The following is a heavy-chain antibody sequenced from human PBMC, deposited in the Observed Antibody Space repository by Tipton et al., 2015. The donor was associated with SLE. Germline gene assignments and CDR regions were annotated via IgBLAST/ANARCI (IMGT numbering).Heavy chain of an antibody. CDR2: IHSSGST. CDR1: GGSISTYY. Sequence: TLSLTCTVSGGSISTYYWSWIRQPPGKGLEWIGYIHSSGSTNYNPSLKSRVTMSVDTSKNQFSLKVTSVTAADTAVYYCARVVEQWLEAWWFDPWGQGTLVTVSS. J-gene: IGHJ5*02. D-gene: IGHD6-19*01. V-gene: IGHV4-59*01. CDR3: ARVVEQWLEAWWFDP.